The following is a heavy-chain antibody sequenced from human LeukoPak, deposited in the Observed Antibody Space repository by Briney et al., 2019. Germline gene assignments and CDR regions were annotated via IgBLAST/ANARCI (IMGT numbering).Heavy chain of an antibody. CDR2: IYTSGST. CDR1: GGSISSGSYY. Sequence: SEILSLTCTVSGGSISSGSYYWSWIRQPAGKGLEWIGRIYTSGSTNYNPSLKSRVTISVDTSKNQFSLKLSSVTAADTAVYYCVNTAMVTWGQGTLVTVSS. CDR3: VNTAMVT. V-gene: IGHV4-61*02. D-gene: IGHD5-18*01. J-gene: IGHJ4*02.